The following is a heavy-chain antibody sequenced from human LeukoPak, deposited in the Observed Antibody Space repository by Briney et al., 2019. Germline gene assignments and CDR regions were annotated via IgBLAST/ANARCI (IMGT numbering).Heavy chain of an antibody. CDR1: RGTFSSYA. D-gene: IGHD3-10*01. CDR2: IIPIFGTA. J-gene: IGHJ4*02. Sequence: SVKVSCKASRGTFSSYAISWVRQAPGQGLEWMGGIIPIFGTANYAQKFQGRVTITADESTSTAYMELSSLRSEDTAVYYCARGGYYGSGSYSPIDHWGQGTLVTVSS. V-gene: IGHV1-69*01. CDR3: ARGGYYGSGSYSPIDH.